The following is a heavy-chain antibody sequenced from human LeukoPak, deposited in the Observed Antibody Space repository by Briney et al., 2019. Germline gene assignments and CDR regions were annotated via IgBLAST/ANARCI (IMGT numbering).Heavy chain of an antibody. J-gene: IGHJ5*02. D-gene: IGHD2-21*01. CDR1: GYTFTSYD. CDR2: VSGYNGNT. Sequence: ASVKVSCKASGYTFTSYDINWVRQAPGQGLEWMGWVSGYNGNTNYAQKFEGRVAMTTDTSSSTAYMELRSLRSDDAAIYYCARGDWFDPWGQGTLVTVSS. CDR3: ARGDWFDP. V-gene: IGHV1-18*01.